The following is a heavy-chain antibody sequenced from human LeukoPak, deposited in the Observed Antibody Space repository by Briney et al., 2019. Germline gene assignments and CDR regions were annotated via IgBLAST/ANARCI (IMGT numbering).Heavy chain of an antibody. CDR1: GGSISSYY. Sequence: SETLSLTCTVPGGSISSYYWSWIRQPPGKGLEWIGYIYTSGSTNYNPSLKSRVTISVDTSKNQFSLKLSSVTAADTAVYYCARLNSSSWARNYYYYMDVWGRGTTVTVSS. D-gene: IGHD6-13*01. J-gene: IGHJ6*03. CDR2: IYTSGST. V-gene: IGHV4-4*09. CDR3: ARLNSSSWARNYYYYMDV.